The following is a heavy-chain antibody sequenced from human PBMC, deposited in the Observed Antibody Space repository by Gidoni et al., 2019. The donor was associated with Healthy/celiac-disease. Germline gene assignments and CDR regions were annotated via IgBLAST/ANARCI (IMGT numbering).Heavy chain of an antibody. D-gene: IGHD2-2*02. CDR1: GFTFSSYW. CDR2: IKQDGSEK. Sequence: EVQLVESGGGLVQPGGSLRLSCAASGFTFSSYWMSWVRQAPGKGLEWVANIKQDGSEKYYVDSVKGRFTISRDNAKNSLYLQMNSLRAEDTAVYYCARDLWGVPICSSTSCYMGEQCFDYWGQGTLVTVSS. J-gene: IGHJ4*02. V-gene: IGHV3-7*03. CDR3: ARDLWGVPICSSTSCYMGEQCFDY.